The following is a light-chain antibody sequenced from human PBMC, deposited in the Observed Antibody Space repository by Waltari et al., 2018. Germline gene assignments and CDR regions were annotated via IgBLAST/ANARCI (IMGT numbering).Light chain of an antibody. CDR3: QVWDGGANHYV. J-gene: IGLJ1*01. V-gene: IGLV3-21*01. CDR2: YDS. CDR1: NIGSES. Sequence: SYVLTQPPSVSVAPGKTARISWGEDNIGSESVHWYQQKPGQAPVLVMYYDSNRPSGIPELFSGSNSGNTATLAICSVRTGDEADYYCQVWDGGANHYVYGTETKVTFL.